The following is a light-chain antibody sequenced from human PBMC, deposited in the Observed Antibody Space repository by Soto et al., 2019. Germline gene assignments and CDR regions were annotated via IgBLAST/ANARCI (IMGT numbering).Light chain of an antibody. Sequence: EIVITQSPATLSVSPGERATLSCRASQSVSSNLAWYQQKPGQAPRLLIYGASTRATGIPARFSGSGSGTEFTLTISRLEPEDFAVYYCQQYDSSPRTFGQGTKVDIK. J-gene: IGKJ1*01. CDR3: QQYDSSPRT. V-gene: IGKV3-15*01. CDR2: GAS. CDR1: QSVSSN.